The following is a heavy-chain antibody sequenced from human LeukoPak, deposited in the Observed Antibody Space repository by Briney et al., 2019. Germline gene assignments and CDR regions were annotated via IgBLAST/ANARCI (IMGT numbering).Heavy chain of an antibody. CDR3: AGAAAGPPIDY. D-gene: IGHD6-13*01. CDR2: INTNGGGT. J-gene: IGHJ4*02. CDR1: GYTFTGYY. V-gene: IGHV1-2*06. Sequence: ASVKVSCKASGYTFTGYYMHWVRQAPGQGLEWVGRINTNGGGTNYAQKFQGRVTMTRDTSISTAYMEVNSLRSDDTAVYYCAGAAAGPPIDYWGQGTLVTVSS.